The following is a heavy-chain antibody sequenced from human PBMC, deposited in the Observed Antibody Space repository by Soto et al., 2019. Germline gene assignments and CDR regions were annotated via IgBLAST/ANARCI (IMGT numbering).Heavy chain of an antibody. CDR1: GGTFSGYG. CDR2: IIPIFGTT. Sequence: QDQMVQSGTEVKKPGSSLRVSCKASGGTFSGYGISWVRQAPGQGLEWMGGIIPIFGTTNYAQKFRDRVTLSADEARSTVYMDLSSLRTEDTAVYYCARGRAKAHFYYGMDVWGQGTAVTVSS. CDR3: ARGRAKAHFYYGMDV. V-gene: IGHV1-69*01. J-gene: IGHJ6*02.